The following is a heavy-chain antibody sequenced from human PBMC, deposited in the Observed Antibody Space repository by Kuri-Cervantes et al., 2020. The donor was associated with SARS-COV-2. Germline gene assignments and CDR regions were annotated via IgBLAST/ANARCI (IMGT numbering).Heavy chain of an antibody. V-gene: IGHV4-34*01. J-gene: IGHJ4*02. CDR3: ARAVKRLDY. CDR1: GGSFSGYY. Sequence: SETLTLTCAVYGGSFSGYYWGWSRQPPGKGLEWIGEINHSGGTNYNPSLKSRVTISVDTSKNQFSLKLGSVTAEDTAVYDCARAVKRLDYWGQGTLVTVSS. CDR2: INHSGGT. D-gene: IGHD2/OR15-2a*01.